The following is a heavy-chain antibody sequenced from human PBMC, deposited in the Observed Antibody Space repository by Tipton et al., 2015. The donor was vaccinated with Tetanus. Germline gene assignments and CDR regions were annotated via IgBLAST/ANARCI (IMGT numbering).Heavy chain of an antibody. CDR2: AYYSGTT. J-gene: IGHJ4*02. CDR1: GGSISSYY. Sequence: TLSLTCTVSGGSISSYYWSWIRQPPGKGLEWIGHAYYSGTTNYNPSLKGRVSISVDTSHDQFSLRLTSVTAADTAIYYCARFSYDSGGFYSYFDYWGRGTLVTVSS. D-gene: IGHD3-22*01. V-gene: IGHV4-59*01. CDR3: ARFSYDSGGFYSYFDY.